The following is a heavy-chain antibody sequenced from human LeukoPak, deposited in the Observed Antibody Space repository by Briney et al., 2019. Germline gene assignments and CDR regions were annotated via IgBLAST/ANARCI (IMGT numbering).Heavy chain of an antibody. V-gene: IGHV3-21*01. CDR3: ARGSGSGYDYDY. Sequence: GGSLRLSCAASGSTFSSYSMNWVRQAPGKGLEWVSSISSSSSYIYYADSVKGRFTISRDNAKNSLYLQMNSLRAEDTAVYYCARGSGSGYDYDYWGQGTLVTVSS. D-gene: IGHD5-12*01. CDR1: GSTFSSYS. CDR2: ISSSSSYI. J-gene: IGHJ4*02.